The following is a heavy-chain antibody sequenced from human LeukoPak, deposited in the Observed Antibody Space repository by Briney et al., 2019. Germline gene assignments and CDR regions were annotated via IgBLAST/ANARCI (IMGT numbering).Heavy chain of an antibody. CDR2: IYYSGSS. CDR1: GVSFSSYY. Sequence: SETLSLTCTVSGVSFSSYYWSWIRQPPGKRLEWIGYIYYSGSSNYNPSLKSRVTISVDTSKNQFSLKLTSVTAADTAVYYCARGQVYDSRGFYMYYFDYWGQGALVTVSS. D-gene: IGHD3-22*01. V-gene: IGHV4-59*12. CDR3: ARGQVYDSRGFYMYYFDY. J-gene: IGHJ4*02.